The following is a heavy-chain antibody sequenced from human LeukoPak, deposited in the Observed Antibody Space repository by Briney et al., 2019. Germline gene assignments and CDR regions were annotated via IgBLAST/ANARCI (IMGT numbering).Heavy chain of an antibody. Sequence: SETLSLTCTVSGGSISSGSYYWSWIRQPPGKGLEWIGEIYHSGSTNYNPSLKSRVAISVDKSKNQFSLKLSSVTAADTAVYYCARDRSPAVAALDYWGQGTLVTVSS. CDR1: GGSISSGSYY. D-gene: IGHD6-19*01. CDR2: IYHSGST. J-gene: IGHJ4*02. V-gene: IGHV4-39*07. CDR3: ARDRSPAVAALDY.